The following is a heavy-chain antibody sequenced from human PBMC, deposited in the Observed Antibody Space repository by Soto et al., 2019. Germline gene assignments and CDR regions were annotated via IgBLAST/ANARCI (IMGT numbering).Heavy chain of an antibody. Sequence: ASVKVSCKASGGTFSSYAISWVRQAPGQGLEWMGGIIPIFGTANYAQKFQGRVTITADESTSTAYMELSSLRSEDTAVYYCARVSRYYYDSSGYPQSYEYFQHWGQGTLVTVSS. CDR2: IIPIFGTA. CDR3: ARVSRYYYDSSGYPQSYEYFQH. D-gene: IGHD3-22*01. V-gene: IGHV1-69*13. J-gene: IGHJ1*01. CDR1: GGTFSSYA.